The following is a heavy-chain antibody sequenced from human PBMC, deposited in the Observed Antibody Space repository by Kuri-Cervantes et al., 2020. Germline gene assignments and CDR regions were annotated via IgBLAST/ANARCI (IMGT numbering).Heavy chain of an antibody. CDR3: ASSLRYFDWLPTTYGIDV. J-gene: IGHJ6*02. V-gene: IGHV1-2*02. Sequence: ASVKISCKASRYTFTGDYMHWVRQAPGQGLEWMGWINPNSGGTNYAQKFQGRVTMTRDTSISTAYMELSRLRSDDTAVYYCASSLRYFDWLPTTYGIDVWGQGTTVTVSS. CDR1: RYTFTGDY. CDR2: INPNSGGT. D-gene: IGHD3-9*01.